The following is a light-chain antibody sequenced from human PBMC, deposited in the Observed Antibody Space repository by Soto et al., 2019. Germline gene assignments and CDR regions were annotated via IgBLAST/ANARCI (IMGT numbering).Light chain of an antibody. J-gene: IGLJ3*02. CDR3: ASWDDSLNAPV. CDR2: NTD. V-gene: IGLV1-44*01. Sequence: QSVLTQPPSASGTPGQRVIISCSGSSSNLGSNSGNWYQQLPGTAPKLIIYNTDQRPLGVPDRFSGSKSGTSASLAISGLQAEDEGDYFCASWDDSLNAPVFGGGTKLTVL. CDR1: SSNLGSNS.